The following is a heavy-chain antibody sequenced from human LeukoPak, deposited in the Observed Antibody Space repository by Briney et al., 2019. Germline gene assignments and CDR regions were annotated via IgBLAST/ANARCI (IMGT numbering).Heavy chain of an antibody. Sequence: ASVKVSCKASGGTFISYAISWVRQAPGQGLEWMGGIIPIFGTANYAQKFQGRVTITTDESTSTAYMELSSLRSEDTAVYYCASLYSSSSGYMDVWGKGTTVTVSS. CDR2: IIPIFGTA. D-gene: IGHD6-6*01. V-gene: IGHV1-69*05. J-gene: IGHJ6*03. CDR1: GGTFISYA. CDR3: ASLYSSSSGYMDV.